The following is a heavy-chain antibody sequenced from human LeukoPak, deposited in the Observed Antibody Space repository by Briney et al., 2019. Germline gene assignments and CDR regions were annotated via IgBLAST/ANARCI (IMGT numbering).Heavy chain of an antibody. D-gene: IGHD3-9*01. CDR1: GFTFDDYA. V-gene: IGHV3-9*01. Sequence: PGGSLRLSCAASGFTFDDYAMHWVRQAPGKGLEWVSGISWSSGSIGYADSVKGRFTISRDNAKNSLYLQMNSLRAEDTALYYCAKGYFDWLFPFDYWGQGTLVTVSS. CDR3: AKGYFDWLFPFDY. J-gene: IGHJ4*02. CDR2: ISWSSGSI.